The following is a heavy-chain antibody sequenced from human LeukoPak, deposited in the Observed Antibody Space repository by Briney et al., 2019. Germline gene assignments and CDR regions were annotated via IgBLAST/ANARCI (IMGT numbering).Heavy chain of an antibody. CDR3: ARGYYDYVWGSYRLFDY. Sequence: ASVKVSCKASGYTFISYDINWVRQATGQGLEWMGWMHPNSGNTGYAQKFQGRVTMTRNTSISTAYMELSSLRSEDTAVYYCARGYYDYVWGSYRLFDYWGQGTLVTVSS. V-gene: IGHV1-8*01. CDR2: MHPNSGNT. J-gene: IGHJ4*02. D-gene: IGHD3-16*02. CDR1: GYTFISYD.